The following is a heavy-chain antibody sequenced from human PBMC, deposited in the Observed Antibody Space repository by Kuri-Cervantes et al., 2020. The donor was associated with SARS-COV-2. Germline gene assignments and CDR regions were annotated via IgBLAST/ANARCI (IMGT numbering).Heavy chain of an antibody. J-gene: IGHJ6*03. CDR1: GFTFSSYG. V-gene: IGHV3-33*01. D-gene: IGHD5-18*01. CDR3: ARRGYSYGYWGFPYYYYYMDV. Sequence: GESLKISCAASGFTFSSYGMHWVRQAPGKGLEWVAVIWYDGSNKYYADSVKGRFTISRDNSKNTLCLQMNSLRAEDTAVYYCARRGYSYGYWGFPYYYYYMDVWGKGTTVTVSS. CDR2: IWYDGSNK.